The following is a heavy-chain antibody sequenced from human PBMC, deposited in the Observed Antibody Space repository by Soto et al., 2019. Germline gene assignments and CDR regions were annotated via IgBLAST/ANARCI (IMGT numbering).Heavy chain of an antibody. CDR3: ARLDSSSRYNWFDP. D-gene: IGHD6-13*01. Sequence: GASVKVSCKASGGTFSSYAISWVRQAPGQGLEWMGGIIPIFGTANYAQKFQGRVTITADESTSTAYMELSSLRSEDTAVYYCARLDSSSRYNWFDPWGQGTLVTVSS. V-gene: IGHV1-69*13. J-gene: IGHJ5*02. CDR2: IIPIFGTA. CDR1: GGTFSSYA.